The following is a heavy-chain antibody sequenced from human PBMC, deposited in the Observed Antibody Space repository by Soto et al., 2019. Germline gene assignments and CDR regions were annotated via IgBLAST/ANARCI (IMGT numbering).Heavy chain of an antibody. CDR2: IWYDGSNK. V-gene: IGHV3-33*01. CDR1: GFTFSSYG. J-gene: IGHJ6*03. D-gene: IGHD3-3*01. CDR3: ARVMGLRFLEWPSYYMDV. Sequence: QVQLVESGGGVVQPGRSLRLSCAASGFTFSSYGMHWVRQAPGKGLEWVAVIWYDGSNKYYADSVKGRFTISRDNSKNPVYLQMNSLRAEDTAVYYCARVMGLRFLEWPSYYMDVWGKGTTVTVSS.